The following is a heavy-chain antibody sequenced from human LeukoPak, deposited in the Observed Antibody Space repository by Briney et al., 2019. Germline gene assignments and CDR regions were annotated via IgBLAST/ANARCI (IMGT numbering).Heavy chain of an antibody. Sequence: SETLSLTCTVSGASISSTTYYWGWIRQPPRKGLEWIASIYYSGSTYYNPSLKSRVTISVDTSKNQFSLKLSSVTAADTAVYYCARGLMPSSWYRHYYMDVWGKGTTVTVSS. J-gene: IGHJ6*03. V-gene: IGHV4-39*01. CDR1: GASISSTTYY. CDR2: IYYSGST. CDR3: ARGLMPSSWYRHYYMDV. D-gene: IGHD6-13*01.